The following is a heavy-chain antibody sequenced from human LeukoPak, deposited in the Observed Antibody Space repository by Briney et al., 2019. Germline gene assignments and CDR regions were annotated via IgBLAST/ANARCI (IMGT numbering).Heavy chain of an antibody. D-gene: IGHD5-12*01. Sequence: GGSLRLSCAASGFTFDDYGMSWVRQAPGRELEWVSSISSSSSYIYYADSVKGRFTISRDNAKNSLYLQMNSLRAEDTAVYYCAREGGYSGYDYGGGHYYMDVWGKGTTVTVSS. J-gene: IGHJ6*03. CDR1: GFTFDDYG. V-gene: IGHV3-21*01. CDR2: ISSSSSYI. CDR3: AREGGYSGYDYGGGHYYMDV.